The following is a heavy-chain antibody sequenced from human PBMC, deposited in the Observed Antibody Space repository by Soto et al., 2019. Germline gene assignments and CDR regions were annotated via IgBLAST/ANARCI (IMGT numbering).Heavy chain of an antibody. CDR2: ISYDGSNK. CDR3: AKDGITGTGAFDY. CDR1: GFTFSSYG. Sequence: PGGSLRLSCAASGFTFSSYGMHWVRQAPGKGLEWVAVISYDGSNKYYADSVKGRFTISRDNSKNTLYLQMNSLRAEDTAVYYCAKDGITGTGAFDYWGQGTLVTVSS. J-gene: IGHJ4*02. V-gene: IGHV3-30*18. D-gene: IGHD1-20*01.